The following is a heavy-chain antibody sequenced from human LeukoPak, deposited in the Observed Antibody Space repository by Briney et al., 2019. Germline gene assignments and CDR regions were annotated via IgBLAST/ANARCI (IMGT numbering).Heavy chain of an antibody. CDR3: AKGKQWLDQVFDY. J-gene: IGHJ4*02. D-gene: IGHD6-19*01. CDR1: GYTFTSYG. Sequence: ASVKVSCKTSGYTFTSYGIDWVRQAPGQGLEWMGWISAYNGNTNYAQKFQGRVTMTIDTSTRTAHMGLRSLRSDDTAVYYCAKGKQWLDQVFDYWGQGTLVTVPS. CDR2: ISAYNGNT. V-gene: IGHV1-18*01.